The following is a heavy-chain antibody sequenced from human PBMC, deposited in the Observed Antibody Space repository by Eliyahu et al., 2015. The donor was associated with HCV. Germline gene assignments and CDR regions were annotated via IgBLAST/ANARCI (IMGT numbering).Heavy chain of an antibody. J-gene: IGHJ4*02. CDR3: AVNWNLDY. V-gene: IGHV3-23*01. Sequence: EVQLLESGGGLVQPGGSLRLSCAASGFTFSSYAMSWVRQAPGKGLEWVSAISYSGGSTYYADSVKGRFTISRDNSEHTLYLQMNSLRAEDTAVYYCAVNWNLDYWGQGTLVTVSS. D-gene: IGHD1-1*01. CDR1: GFTFSSYA. CDR2: ISYSGGST.